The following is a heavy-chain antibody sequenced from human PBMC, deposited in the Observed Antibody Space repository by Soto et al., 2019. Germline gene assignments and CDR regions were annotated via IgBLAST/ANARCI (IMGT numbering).Heavy chain of an antibody. CDR2: IKSKTDGGTT. J-gene: IGHJ6*02. CDR3: TTPLGTGYSSSWYYYGMDV. V-gene: IGHV3-15*07. D-gene: IGHD6-13*01. Sequence: PGGSMRLSCAASGFPFSNAWMNWVRQAPGKGLERVGRIKSKTDGGTTDYAAPVKGRFTISRDDSKNTLYLQMNSLKTEDTAVYYCTTPLGTGYSSSWYYYGMDVWGQGTTVTVSS. CDR1: GFPFSNAW.